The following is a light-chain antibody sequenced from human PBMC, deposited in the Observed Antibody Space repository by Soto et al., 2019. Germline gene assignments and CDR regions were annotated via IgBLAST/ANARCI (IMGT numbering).Light chain of an antibody. Sequence: QSALTQPRSVSGSPGQSITISCTGSSRDVRGYNFVSWYQQHPGEAPKPILYDVTTRPSGVPDRISGSKSGSTAYLTISGLQAEDEADYYCCSYAGSFSWVFGGGTKVTVL. CDR2: DVT. J-gene: IGLJ2*01. V-gene: IGLV2-11*01. CDR1: SRDVRGYNF. CDR3: CSYAGSFSWV.